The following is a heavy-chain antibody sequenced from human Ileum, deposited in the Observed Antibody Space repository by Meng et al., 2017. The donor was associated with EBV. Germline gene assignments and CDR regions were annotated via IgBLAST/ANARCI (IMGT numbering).Heavy chain of an antibody. Sequence: QEPDPGLVKPSETLSLTCSVSGGSITSYSYYWGWIRQPPGKGLEWIATIYHTGSTYYNPSLKSRVTISVDTSKNEFSLKVTSVTAADTALYYCARRDTAWFDPWGRGTLVTVSS. CDR2: IYHTGST. CDR3: ARRDTAWFDP. D-gene: IGHD2-21*02. V-gene: IGHV4-39*01. J-gene: IGHJ5*02. CDR1: GGSITSYSYY.